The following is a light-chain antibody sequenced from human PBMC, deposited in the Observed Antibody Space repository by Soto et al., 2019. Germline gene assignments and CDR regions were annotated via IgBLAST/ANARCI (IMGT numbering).Light chain of an antibody. Sequence: QAVVTQPPSASGTPGQRVTISCSGSGSSIGTNTVNWYRQLPGTAPKLLIYGDNQRPSGVPDRFSGSKSGTSASLAISGLQSEDEADYYCAAWDDSLNNVLFGGGTKLTVL. CDR2: GDN. CDR3: AAWDDSLNNVL. J-gene: IGLJ2*01. CDR1: GSSIGTNT. V-gene: IGLV1-44*01.